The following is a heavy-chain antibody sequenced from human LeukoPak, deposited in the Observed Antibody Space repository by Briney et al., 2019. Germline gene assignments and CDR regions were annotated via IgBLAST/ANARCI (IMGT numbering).Heavy chain of an antibody. V-gene: IGHV1-69*05. CDR1: GGTFSSYA. Sequence: ASVKVSCKASGGTFSSYAISWVRQAPGQGLEWMGRIIPIFGTANYAQKFQGRVTITTDESTSTAYMELSSLRSEDTAVYYCARGVRRRELLPVFDYWGQGTLVTVSS. CDR2: IIPIFGTA. CDR3: ARGVRRRELLPVFDY. D-gene: IGHD1-26*01. J-gene: IGHJ4*02.